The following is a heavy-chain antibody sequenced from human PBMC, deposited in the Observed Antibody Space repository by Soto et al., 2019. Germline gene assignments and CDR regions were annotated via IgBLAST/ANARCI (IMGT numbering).Heavy chain of an antibody. V-gene: IGHV5-10-1*01. D-gene: IGHD5-18*01. Sequence: GESLKISCKGSGYSFTSYCISWVRQMPGKGLEWVGRIDPSDSYTNYSPSFQGHVTISADKSISTAYLQWSSLKDSDTAMYYCARQGYSYGCASHYYYGMDVWGQGTTVTVSS. J-gene: IGHJ6*02. CDR3: ARQGYSYGCASHYYYGMDV. CDR2: IDPSDSYT. CDR1: GYSFTSYC.